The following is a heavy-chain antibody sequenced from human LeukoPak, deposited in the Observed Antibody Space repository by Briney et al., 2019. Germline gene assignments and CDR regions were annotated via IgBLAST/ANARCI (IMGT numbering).Heavy chain of an antibody. J-gene: IGHJ4*02. CDR2: ISSNGGST. CDR1: GFTFSSYA. CDR3: ARDREGATVY. V-gene: IGHV3-64*01. D-gene: IGHD1-26*01. Sequence: PGGSLRLSCAASGFTFSSYAMHWVRQAPGKGLEYVSAISSNGGSTYYANSVKGRFTISRDNSKNTLYLQMGSLRAEDMAVYYCARDREGATVYWGQGTLVTVSS.